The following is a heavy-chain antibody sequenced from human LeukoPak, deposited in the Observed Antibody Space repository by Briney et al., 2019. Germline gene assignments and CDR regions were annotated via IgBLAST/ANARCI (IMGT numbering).Heavy chain of an antibody. CDR2: IYYSGST. D-gene: IGHD6-13*01. Sequence: PSETLSLTCAVPGGSISSGGYSWSWIRQPPGKGLEWIGYIYYSGSTYYNPSLKSRVTISVDTSKNQFSLKLSSVTAADTAVYYCARGGYSSSWYDNWFDPWGQGTLVTVSS. V-gene: IGHV4-30-4*07. CDR3: ARGGYSSSWYDNWFDP. J-gene: IGHJ5*02. CDR1: GGSISSGGYS.